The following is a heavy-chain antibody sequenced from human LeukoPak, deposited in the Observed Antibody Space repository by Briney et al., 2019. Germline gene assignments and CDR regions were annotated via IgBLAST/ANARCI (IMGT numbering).Heavy chain of an antibody. CDR3: ASISSSSIDY. Sequence: GRSLRLSCAASGFTFSSYGVHWVRQAPGKGLEWVAVIWYDGSNKYYADSVKGRFTISRDNSKNTLYLQMNSLRAEDTAVYYCASISSSSIDYWGQGTLVTVSS. J-gene: IGHJ4*02. D-gene: IGHD6-6*01. CDR2: IWYDGSNK. V-gene: IGHV3-33*01. CDR1: GFTFSSYG.